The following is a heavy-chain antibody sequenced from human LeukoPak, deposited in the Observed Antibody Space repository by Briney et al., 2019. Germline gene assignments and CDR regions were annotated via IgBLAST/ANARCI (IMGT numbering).Heavy chain of an antibody. J-gene: IGHJ5*02. D-gene: IGHD2-2*01. CDR3: ARGGLYCSSASCYLRPRQNWFDP. CDR1: GGSFSGYY. CDR2: INHSGST. Sequence: SETLSLTCAVYGGSFSGYYWSWIRQPPGKGLEWIGEINHSGSTNYNPSLKSRVTISVDTSKNQFSLKLSSVTAADTAVYYCARGGLYCSSASCYLRPRQNWFDPWGQGTLVTVSS. V-gene: IGHV4-34*01.